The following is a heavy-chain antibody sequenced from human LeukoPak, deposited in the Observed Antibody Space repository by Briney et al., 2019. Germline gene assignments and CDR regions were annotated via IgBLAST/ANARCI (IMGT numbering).Heavy chain of an antibody. D-gene: IGHD1-26*01. Sequence: ASVKVSCKASGYTFTSYDINWVRQATGQGLEWMGWMNPNSGNTGYAQKFQGRVTMTRNTSISTAYMELSSLRSEDTAVYYCARGAGGGDYYYYYMDVWGQGTLVTVSS. J-gene: IGHJ6*03. CDR2: MNPNSGNT. CDR3: ARGAGGGDYYYYYMDV. CDR1: GYTFTSYD. V-gene: IGHV1-8*01.